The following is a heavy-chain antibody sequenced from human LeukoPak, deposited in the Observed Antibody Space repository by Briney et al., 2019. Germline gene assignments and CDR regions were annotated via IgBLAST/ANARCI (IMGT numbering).Heavy chain of an antibody. CDR1: GFTFSSYW. D-gene: IGHD6-19*01. V-gene: IGHV3-74*01. CDR3: ARDHIAVAGTQSFQH. CDR2: INSDGSST. Sequence: GGSLRLSCAASGFTFSSYWMHWVRQAPGKGLVWVSRINSDGSSTSYADSVKGRFTISRDNAKTSLYLQMNSLRAEDTAVYYCARDHIAVAGTQSFQHWGQGTLVTVSS. J-gene: IGHJ1*01.